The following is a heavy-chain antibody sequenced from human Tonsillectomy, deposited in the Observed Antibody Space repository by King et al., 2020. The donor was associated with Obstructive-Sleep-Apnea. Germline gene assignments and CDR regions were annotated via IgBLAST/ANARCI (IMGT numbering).Heavy chain of an antibody. CDR2: IYYSGST. V-gene: IGHV4-59*08. J-gene: IGHJ6*02. CDR3: ASGLGYCSSTSCYRNYYYGMDV. D-gene: IGHD2-2*02. CDR1: GGSISSYY. Sequence: VQLQESGPGLVKPSETLSLTCTVSGGSISSYYWSWIRQPPGKGLEWIGYIYYSGSTNYNPSLKSRVTISVDTSKNQFSLKLSSVTAADTAVYYCASGLGYCSSTSCYRNYYYGMDVWGQGTTVTVSS.